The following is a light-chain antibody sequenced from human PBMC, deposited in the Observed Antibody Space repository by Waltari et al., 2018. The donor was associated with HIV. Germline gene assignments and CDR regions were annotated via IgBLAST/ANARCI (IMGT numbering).Light chain of an antibody. CDR2: ANI. CDR3: QSFDSSLTTSGVI. J-gene: IGLJ2*01. CDR1: SSNIGAGYD. Sequence: QSVLTQPPSVSGAPGPRVTISCTGSSSNIGAGYDVHWYQQLPGTAPKLLIYANINRPSWVPDRFSGSKSGSSASLAITGLQAEDEAHYYCQSFDSSLTTSGVIFGGGTKLTVL. V-gene: IGLV1-40*01.